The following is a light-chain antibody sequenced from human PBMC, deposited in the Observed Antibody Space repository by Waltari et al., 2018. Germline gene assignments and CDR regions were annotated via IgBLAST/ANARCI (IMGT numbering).Light chain of an antibody. V-gene: IGKV3-11*01. CDR3: QQRTNWPLT. CDR1: QSVNYF. J-gene: IGKJ4*01. CDR2: DAS. Sequence: EIVLTQSPATLSLSPGERATLSCRAIQSVNYFLAWFQQKPGQAPRLLNYDASNRATGIPARFRGSGSGTDFTLTISSLEPEDFAGYYCQQRTNWPLTFGGGTKVEIK.